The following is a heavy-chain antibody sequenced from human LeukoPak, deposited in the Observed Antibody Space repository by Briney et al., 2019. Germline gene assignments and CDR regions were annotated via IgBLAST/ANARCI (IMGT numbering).Heavy chain of an antibody. CDR3: ARALGKSGDYWYFDL. Sequence: SQTLSLTCDISGDXVSSNSAAWNWIRQSPSRGLEWLGRTHYRSKWYNDYAVSVKSRITINPDTSKNQFSLQLNSVTPEDTAVYYCARALGKSGDYWYFDLWGRGTLVTVSS. D-gene: IGHD3-16*01. J-gene: IGHJ2*01. CDR2: THYRSKWYN. CDR1: GDXVSSNSAA. V-gene: IGHV6-1*01.